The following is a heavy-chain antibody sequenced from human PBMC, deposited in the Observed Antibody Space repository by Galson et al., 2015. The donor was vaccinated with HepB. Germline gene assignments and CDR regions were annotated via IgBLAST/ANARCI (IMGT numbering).Heavy chain of an antibody. Sequence: SETLSLTCAVYGGSFSGYYWSWIRQPPGKGLEWIGEINHSGSTNYNPSLKSRVTISVDTSKNQFSLKLSSVTAADTAVYYCARIWGTTMVRGVIDYWGQGTLVTVSS. D-gene: IGHD3-10*01. CDR1: GGSFSGYY. CDR3: ARIWGTTMVRGVIDY. J-gene: IGHJ4*02. CDR2: INHSGST. V-gene: IGHV4-34*01.